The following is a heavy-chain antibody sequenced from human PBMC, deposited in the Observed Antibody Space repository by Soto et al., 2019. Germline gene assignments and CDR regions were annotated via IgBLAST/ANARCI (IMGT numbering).Heavy chain of an antibody. J-gene: IGHJ6*02. D-gene: IGHD1-1*01. CDR3: ARAPANEEDSYYYYYGMDV. CDR2: IIPIFGTA. CDR1: GGTFSSYA. Sequence: QVQLVQSGAEVKKPGSSVKVSCKASGGTFSSYAISWVRQAPGQGLEWMGGIIPIFGTANYAQQFQGRVTITADESTSTAYMELSSLRSEDTAVYYCARAPANEEDSYYYYYGMDVWGHGTTVTVSS. V-gene: IGHV1-69*01.